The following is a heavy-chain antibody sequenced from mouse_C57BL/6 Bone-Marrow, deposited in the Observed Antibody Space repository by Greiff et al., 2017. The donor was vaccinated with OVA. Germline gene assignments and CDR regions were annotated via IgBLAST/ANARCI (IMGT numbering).Heavy chain of an antibody. CDR3: TNYYGSSSYWYFDV. D-gene: IGHD1-1*01. Sequence: VQLKESGAELVRPGASVKLSCTASGFNIKDYYMHWVKQRPEQGLEWIGRIDPEDGDTEYAPKFQGKATMTADTSSNTAYLQLSSLTSEDTAVYYCTNYYGSSSYWYFDVWGTGTTVTVSS. J-gene: IGHJ1*03. V-gene: IGHV14-1*01. CDR1: GFNIKDYY. CDR2: IDPEDGDT.